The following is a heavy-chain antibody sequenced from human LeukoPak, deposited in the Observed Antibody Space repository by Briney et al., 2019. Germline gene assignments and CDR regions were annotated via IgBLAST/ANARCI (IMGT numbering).Heavy chain of an antibody. CDR2: ISGSGGST. D-gene: IGHD3-16*01. J-gene: IGHJ6*02. CDR3: AKSTVTFNYYYYGMDV. V-gene: IGHV3-23*01. Sequence: GGSLRLSCAASGFTFSSYAMSWVRQAPGKGLEWVSAISGSGGSTYYADSVKGRFTISRDNSKNTLYLQMNSLRAEDTAVYYCAKSTVTFNYYYYGMDVWGQGTTVTVSS. CDR1: GFTFSSYA.